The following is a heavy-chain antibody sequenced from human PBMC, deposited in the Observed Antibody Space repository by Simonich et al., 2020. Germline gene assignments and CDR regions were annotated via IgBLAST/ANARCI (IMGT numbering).Heavy chain of an antibody. Sequence: QVQLVQSGAEVKKPGASVKVSCKASGYTFTGYYMHWGRQAPGHGLGWRGWINPNSGGTNYARKFQGRVTMTRDTSISTAYMELSRLRSDDTAVYYCARGRLTGDKGAFDIWGQGTMVTVSS. V-gene: IGHV1-2*02. CDR1: GYTFTGYY. D-gene: IGHD7-27*01. J-gene: IGHJ3*02. CDR3: ARGRLTGDKGAFDI. CDR2: INPNSGGT.